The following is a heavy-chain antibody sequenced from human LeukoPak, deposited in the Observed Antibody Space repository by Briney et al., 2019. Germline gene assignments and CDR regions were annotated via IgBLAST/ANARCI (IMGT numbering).Heavy chain of an antibody. D-gene: IGHD3-10*01. CDR2: ISGSGGST. Sequence: PGGSLRLSCAASGFTFSSYAMSWVRQAPGKGLEWVSAISGSGGSTYYADSVKGRFTISRDNSKNTLYLQMNSLRAEDTAVHYCAKTSPNYGQLFYYFDYWGQGTLVTVSS. CDR1: GFTFSSYA. V-gene: IGHV3-23*01. CDR3: AKTSPNYGQLFYYFDY. J-gene: IGHJ4*02.